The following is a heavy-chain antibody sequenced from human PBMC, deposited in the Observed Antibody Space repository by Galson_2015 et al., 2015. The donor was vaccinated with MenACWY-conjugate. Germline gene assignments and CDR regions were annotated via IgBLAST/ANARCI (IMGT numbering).Heavy chain of an antibody. V-gene: IGHV3-23*01. CDR3: AKFEYSTSWSNTHGMDV. Sequence: SLRLSCAASGITFSSNAMNWVRQAPGKGLEWVSGIGTGGGTYYADSVKGRFTISRDNSKNMVYLQMNSLRAEDTAIYYCAKFEYSTSWSNTHGMDVWGQGTTVTVSS. CDR1: GITFSSNA. J-gene: IGHJ6*02. CDR2: IGTGGGT. D-gene: IGHD2-2*01.